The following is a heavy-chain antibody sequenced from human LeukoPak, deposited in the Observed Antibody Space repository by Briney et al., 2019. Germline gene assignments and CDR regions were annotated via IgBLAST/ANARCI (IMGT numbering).Heavy chain of an antibody. D-gene: IGHD3-22*01. J-gene: IGHJ4*02. V-gene: IGHV4-4*02. CDR1: GGSIISSNW. CDR3: ARADDRSGYCDY. Sequence: PSGTLSLTCAVSGGSIISSNWWRWVRQPPGKGLEWTGEIYHSGSTNYNPSLKSRVTISVDKSKNHFSLKLSSVTAADTAVYYCARADDRSGYCDYWGQGTLVTVSS. CDR2: IYHSGST.